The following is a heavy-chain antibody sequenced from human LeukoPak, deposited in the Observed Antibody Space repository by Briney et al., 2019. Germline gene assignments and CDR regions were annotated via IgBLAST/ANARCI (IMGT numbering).Heavy chain of an antibody. CDR1: GFTFSSYS. J-gene: IGHJ1*01. Sequence: GGSLRLSCAASGFTFSSYSMNWIRQAPGKGLEWVSYSQSFTGTTSYADSVEGRFTISSDNAKNSSYLQMNSLRAEDTAVYYCAQQVGYCSSGSCYFTYWGQGTLVTVSS. CDR3: AQQVGYCSSGSCYFTY. D-gene: IGHD2-15*01. V-gene: IGHV3-48*01. CDR2: SQSFTGTT.